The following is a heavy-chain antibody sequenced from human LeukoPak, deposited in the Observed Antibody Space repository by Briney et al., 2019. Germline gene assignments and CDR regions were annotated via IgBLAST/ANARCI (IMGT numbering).Heavy chain of an antibody. V-gene: IGHV1-69*13. Sequence: ASVKVSCKASGGTFSSYAISWVRQAPGQGLEWMGGIIPIFGTANYAQKFQGRVTITADESTSTAYMELSSLRSEDTAVYCCAGAGYYDILTGLLYYYGMDVWGKGTTVTVSS. D-gene: IGHD3-9*01. CDR2: IIPIFGTA. J-gene: IGHJ6*04. CDR3: AGAGYYDILTGLLYYYGMDV. CDR1: GGTFSSYA.